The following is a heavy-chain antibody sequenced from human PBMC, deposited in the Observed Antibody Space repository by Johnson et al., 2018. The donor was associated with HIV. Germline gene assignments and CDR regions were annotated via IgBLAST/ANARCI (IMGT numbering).Heavy chain of an antibody. D-gene: IGHD5-24*01. CDR1: GFTFSSYD. Sequence: EKLVQSGGGLVQPGGSLRLSCAASGFTFSSYDMHWVRQATGKGLEWVSAIGTAGDTYYPGSVKGRFTISRENAKNSLYLQMNSLRAEDTALYYCAREALDGPGDDAFDIWGQGTMVTVSS. V-gene: IGHV3-13*01. J-gene: IGHJ3*02. CDR3: AREALDGPGDDAFDI. CDR2: IGTAGDT.